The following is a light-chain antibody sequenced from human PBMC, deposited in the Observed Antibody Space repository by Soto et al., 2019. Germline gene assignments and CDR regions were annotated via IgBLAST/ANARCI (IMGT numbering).Light chain of an antibody. CDR1: SSDVGGYKF. J-gene: IGLJ2*01. CDR3: QSFDADFVI. Sequence: QSALTQPASVSGSPGQSITISCTGTSSDVGGYKFVSWYQQHPGTAPKLMIYEVSNRPSGVSSRFSGSTDGSSNSASLTISGLQAEDEADYFCQSFDADFVIFGGGTKVTVL. CDR2: EVS. V-gene: IGLV2-14*01.